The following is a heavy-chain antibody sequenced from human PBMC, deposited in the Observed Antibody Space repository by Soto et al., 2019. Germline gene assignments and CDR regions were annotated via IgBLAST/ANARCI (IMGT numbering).Heavy chain of an antibody. D-gene: IGHD3-10*01. Sequence: QVQLVQSGGGVVQPGRSLRLSCAASGFTFSSYAMHWVRQAPGKGLEWVAVISYDGSNKYYADSVKGRFTISRDHSKNTLYLQMNSLRAEDTAVYYCARDEGFGELPLGPLWKWGQGTLVTVSS. CDR3: ARDEGFGELPLGPLWK. CDR1: GFTFSSYA. CDR2: ISYDGSNK. V-gene: IGHV3-30-3*01. J-gene: IGHJ4*02.